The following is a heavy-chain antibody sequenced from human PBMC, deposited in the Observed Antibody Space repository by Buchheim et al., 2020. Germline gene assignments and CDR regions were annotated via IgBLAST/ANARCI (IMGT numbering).Heavy chain of an antibody. V-gene: IGHV3-23*01. D-gene: IGHD2-15*01. CDR2: ISASGDGT. CDR3: VKGTLPYCSGGICYPLDY. CDR1: GFSFSSYA. Sequence: EVQLLDSGGGLVQPGGSLRLSCATSGFSFSSYAVSWVRQAPGKRLEWVSSISASGDGTYQADSVQGRFNLSSDTSTNTVFLQMNSLRAEDTAVYYCVKGTLPYCSGGICYPLDYWGQGTL. J-gene: IGHJ4*02.